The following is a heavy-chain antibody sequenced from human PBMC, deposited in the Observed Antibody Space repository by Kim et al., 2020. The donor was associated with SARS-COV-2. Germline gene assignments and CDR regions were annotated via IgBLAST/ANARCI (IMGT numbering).Heavy chain of an antibody. CDR1: GFTFSSYG. Sequence: GGSLRLSCAASGFTFSSYGMHCVRQAPGKGLEWVAVISYDGSNKYYADSVKGRFTISRDNSKNTLYLQMNSLRAEDTAVYYCAKGTGSGSYYPDWFDPWGQGTLVTVSS. CDR3: AKGTGSGSYYPDWFDP. J-gene: IGHJ5*02. D-gene: IGHD3-10*01. CDR2: ISYDGSNK. V-gene: IGHV3-30*18.